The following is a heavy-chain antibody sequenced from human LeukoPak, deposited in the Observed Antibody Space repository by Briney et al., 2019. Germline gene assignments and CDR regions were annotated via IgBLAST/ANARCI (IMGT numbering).Heavy chain of an antibody. Sequence: SETLSLTCAVYGGSFSGYYWSWIRQPAGKGLEWIGRIYTSGSTNYNPSLKSRVTMSVDTSKNQFSLKLSSVTAADTAVYYCARAGYCSGGSCYSRGHWFDPWGQGTLVTVSS. CDR2: IYTSGST. D-gene: IGHD2-15*01. J-gene: IGHJ5*02. CDR3: ARAGYCSGGSCYSRGHWFDP. CDR1: GGSFSGYY. V-gene: IGHV4-59*10.